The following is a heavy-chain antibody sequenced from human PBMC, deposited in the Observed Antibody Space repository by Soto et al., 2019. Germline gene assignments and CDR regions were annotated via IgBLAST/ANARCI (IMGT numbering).Heavy chain of an antibody. J-gene: IGHJ4*02. D-gene: IGHD3-16*02. CDR1: GGSFSGYY. CDR2: INHSGST. V-gene: IGHV4-34*01. CDR3: ARERRLHLGELSPHLDY. Sequence: SETLSLTCAVYGGSFSGYYWSWIRQPPGKGLEWIGEINHSGSTNYNPSLKSRVTISVDTSKNQFSLKLSSVTAADTAVYYCARERRLHLGELSPHLDYWGQGTLVTVSS.